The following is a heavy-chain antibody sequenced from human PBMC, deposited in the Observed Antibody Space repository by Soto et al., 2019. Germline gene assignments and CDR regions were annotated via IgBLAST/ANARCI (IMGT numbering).Heavy chain of an antibody. V-gene: IGHV1-18*04. D-gene: IGHD3-9*01. Sequence: GSSVKVSCKASGYTFTSYGISWVRQAPGQGLEWMGGISAYNGNTNYAQKLQGRVTMTTDTSKSTAYMELRSLRSDDTAVYYCARDILTGPGDYWGQGTLVTVSS. CDR3: ARDILTGPGDY. CDR2: ISAYNGNT. CDR1: GYTFTSYG. J-gene: IGHJ4*02.